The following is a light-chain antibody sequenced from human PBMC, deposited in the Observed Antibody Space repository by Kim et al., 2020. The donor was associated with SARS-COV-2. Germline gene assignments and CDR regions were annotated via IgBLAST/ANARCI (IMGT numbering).Light chain of an antibody. J-gene: IGKJ2*01. V-gene: IGKV3-20*01. Sequence: LSPGGRATLSCRASQSVTSDYLAWYQQKPGQAPRLLIYGASTRATGIPDRFSGSGSGTDFALTISRLEPEDFAVYYCQQYGSSPNTFGQGTKLEIK. CDR1: QSVTSDY. CDR3: QQYGSSPNT. CDR2: GAS.